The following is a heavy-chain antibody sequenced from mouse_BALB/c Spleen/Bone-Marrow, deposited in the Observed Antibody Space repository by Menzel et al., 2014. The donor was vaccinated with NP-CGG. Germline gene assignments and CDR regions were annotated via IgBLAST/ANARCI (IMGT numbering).Heavy chain of an antibody. V-gene: IGHV5-4*02. CDR1: GFTFSDYY. J-gene: IGHJ3*01. Sequence: EVNLVESGGGLVKPGGSLKLSCAASGFTFSDYYMYWVRQTPEKRLEWVATISDGGTYTSYPDSVKGRFTISRDNAKNNLYLQMSSLKSEDTAMYYCVRDSGYSGSPYSGQGTLVTVSA. CDR3: VRDSGYSGSPY. D-gene: IGHD1-1*01. CDR2: ISDGGTYT.